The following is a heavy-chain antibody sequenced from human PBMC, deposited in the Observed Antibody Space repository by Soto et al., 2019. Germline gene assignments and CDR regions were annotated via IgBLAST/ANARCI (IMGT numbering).Heavy chain of an antibody. CDR2: IRNKANSYSP. CDR3: TRGRIYADESGRPSDI. Sequence: PGGSLRLSCAASGFTFSDHYLHWVRQAPGKGLEWVGRIRNKANSYSPLYAASVKGRFTISRYDSKASLSLQMNSLKTEYTPVYYCTRGRIYADESGRPSDIWGQGTVVTFSS. J-gene: IGHJ3*02. CDR1: GFTFSDHY. V-gene: IGHV3-72*01. D-gene: IGHD2-8*01.